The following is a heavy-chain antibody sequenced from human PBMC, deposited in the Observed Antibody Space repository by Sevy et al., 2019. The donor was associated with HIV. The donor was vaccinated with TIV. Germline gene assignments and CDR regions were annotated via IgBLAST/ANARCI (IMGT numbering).Heavy chain of an antibody. D-gene: IGHD4-17*01. J-gene: IGHJ4*02. CDR1: GGSVSTDSYY. CDR3: ARCRSPYGDYATGSFDY. CDR2: LFYSGST. V-gene: IGHV4-61*01. Sequence: SETLSLTCTVSGGSVSTDSYYWSWIRQPPGKGLEWILYLFYSGSTNYNPSLKSRVTISLDTSKNQFSLKLSSVTAADTAVYYCARCRSPYGDYATGSFDYWGQGALVTVSS.